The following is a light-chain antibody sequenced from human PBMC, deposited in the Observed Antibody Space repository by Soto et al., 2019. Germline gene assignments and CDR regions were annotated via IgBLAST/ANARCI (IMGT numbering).Light chain of an antibody. V-gene: IGKV3-20*01. CDR2: GAS. Sequence: LYLYTGERATLSCRAIQTVSSSKLAWYQQKPGQAPKVPIYGASSRATGVPDRFSGSESGTDFTLTISRLEHEDFAVYYCQQYGRSPRRFCPGTK. CDR1: QTVSSSK. J-gene: IGKJ1*01. CDR3: QQYGRSPRR.